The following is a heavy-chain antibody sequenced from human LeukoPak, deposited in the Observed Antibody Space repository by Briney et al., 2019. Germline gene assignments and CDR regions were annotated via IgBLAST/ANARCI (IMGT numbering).Heavy chain of an antibody. CDR1: GFTFRSYA. J-gene: IGHJ4*02. CDR2: ISDSGGSR. V-gene: IGHV3-23*01. D-gene: IGHD1-1*01. CDR3: AKRVLPGTTGNFDY. Sequence: GGSLRLSCSASGFTFRSYAIRWVRQAPGKGLEWVSAISDSGGSRYYADSVKGRFTISRDNSKNTLYLQMNRLRAEDTAVYSCAKRVLPGTTGNFDYWGQGTLVTVSS.